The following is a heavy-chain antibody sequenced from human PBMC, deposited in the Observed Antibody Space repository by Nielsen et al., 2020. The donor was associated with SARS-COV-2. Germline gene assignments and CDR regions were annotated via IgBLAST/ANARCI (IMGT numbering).Heavy chain of an antibody. CDR2: ISGSGGST. Sequence: WIRQPPGKGLEWVSAISGSGGSTYYADSVKGRFTISRDNSKNTLYLQMNSLRAEDTAVYYCAKEKYGSGSRPHYYYGMDVWGQGTTVTVSS. V-gene: IGHV3-23*01. J-gene: IGHJ6*02. D-gene: IGHD3-10*01. CDR3: AKEKYGSGSRPHYYYGMDV.